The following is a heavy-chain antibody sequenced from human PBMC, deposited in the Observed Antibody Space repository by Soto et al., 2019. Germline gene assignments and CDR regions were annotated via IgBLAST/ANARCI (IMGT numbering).Heavy chain of an antibody. J-gene: IGHJ4*02. Sequence: PGESLKISCAASGFTFSSYSMNWVRQAPGKGLEWVSSISSSSSYIYYADSVKGRFTISRDNAKNSLYLQMNSLRAEDTAVYYCARDRTTVTNFDYWGQGTLVTVSS. CDR3: ARDRTTVTNFDY. CDR1: GFTFSSYS. V-gene: IGHV3-21*01. D-gene: IGHD4-17*01. CDR2: ISSSSSYI.